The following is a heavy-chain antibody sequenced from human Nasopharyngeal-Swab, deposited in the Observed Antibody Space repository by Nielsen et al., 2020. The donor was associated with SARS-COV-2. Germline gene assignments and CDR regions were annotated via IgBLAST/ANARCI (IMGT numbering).Heavy chain of an antibody. CDR2: IGTAGDT. D-gene: IGHD6-13*01. CDR3: SRARIAAAGYYFDY. J-gene: IGHJ4*02. CDR1: GFTFSSYD. V-gene: IGHV3-13*01. Sequence: GGSLRLSCAASGFTFSSYDMHWVRQATGKGLEWVSDIGTAGDTYYTGSVKGRFTISRENAKNSLYLQMNSLRAGDTAVYYCSRARIAAAGYYFDYWGQGTLVTVSS.